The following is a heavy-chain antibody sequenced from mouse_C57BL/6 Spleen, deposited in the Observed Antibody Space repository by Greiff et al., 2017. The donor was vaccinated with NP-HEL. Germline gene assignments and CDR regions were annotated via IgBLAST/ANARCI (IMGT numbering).Heavy chain of an antibody. J-gene: IGHJ1*03. Sequence: EVQRVESGPELVKPGASVKISCKASGYSFTGYYMNWVKQSPEKSLEWIGEINPSTGGTTYNQKFKAKATLTVDKSSSTAYMQLKSLTPEDSAVYYCARFPDYDWYFDVWGTGTTVTVSS. CDR1: GYSFTGYY. D-gene: IGHD2-4*01. CDR3: ARFPDYDWYFDV. CDR2: INPSTGGT. V-gene: IGHV1-42*01.